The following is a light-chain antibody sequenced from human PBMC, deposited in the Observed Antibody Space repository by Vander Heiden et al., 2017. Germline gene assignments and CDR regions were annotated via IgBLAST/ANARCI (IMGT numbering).Light chain of an antibody. CDR3: ASWDDSLNAYV. CDR2: NVD. V-gene: IGLV1-44*01. CDR1: SSNIGRNT. Sequence: QSVLAQPPSASGTPGQTVTISCSGSSSNIGRNTVNWYKQLRGTAPDLLIYNVDQWPSGVPGRVSGSKSGASASLAISDLQSDDEADYYCASWDDSLNAYVFGSGTKVILL. J-gene: IGLJ1*01.